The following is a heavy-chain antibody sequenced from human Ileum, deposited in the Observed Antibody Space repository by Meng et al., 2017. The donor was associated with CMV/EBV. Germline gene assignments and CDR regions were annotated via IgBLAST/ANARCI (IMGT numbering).Heavy chain of an antibody. CDR1: GFTFSDHY. V-gene: IGHV3-72*01. CDR3: ARARALSGGHWGFDY. CDR2: IRNKANSHTT. Sequence: GESLKISCAASGFTFSDHYMDWVRQAPGKGLEWVGRIRNKANSHTTEYAASAKGRFTISRDDSQNSLYLQMNSLKTEDTAVYYCARARALSGGHWGFDYWGQGTLVTVSS. D-gene: IGHD1-26*01. J-gene: IGHJ4*02.